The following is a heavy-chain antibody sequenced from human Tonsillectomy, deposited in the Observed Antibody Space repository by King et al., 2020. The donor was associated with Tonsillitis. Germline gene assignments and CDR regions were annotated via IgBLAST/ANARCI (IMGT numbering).Heavy chain of an antibody. V-gene: IGHV3-53*04. CDR2: IYSGGST. Sequence: VQLVESGGGLVQPGGSLRLSCAASGFTVSSNYMSWVRQAPGKGLEWVSVIYSGGSTYYADSVKGRFTISRHNSKNTLYLQMNSLRTEDTAVYYCERGGGETYDYGDYWFDPWGQGTLVTVSS. J-gene: IGHJ5*02. D-gene: IGHD4-17*01. CDR3: ERGGGETYDYGDYWFDP. CDR1: GFTVSSNY.